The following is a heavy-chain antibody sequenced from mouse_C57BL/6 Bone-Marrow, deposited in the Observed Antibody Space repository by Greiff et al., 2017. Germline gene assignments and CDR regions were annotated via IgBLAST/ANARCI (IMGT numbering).Heavy chain of an antibody. CDR1: GYSITSGYY. D-gene: IGHD2-5*01. Sequence: VQLKESGPGLVKPSQSLSLTCSVTGYSITSGYYWNWIRQFPGNKLEWMGYISYDGSNNYNPSLKNRISITRDTSKNQFFLKLNSVTTEDTATYYCARGGLAYSNFAWFAYWGQGTLVTVSA. CDR3: ARGGLAYSNFAWFAY. V-gene: IGHV3-6*01. CDR2: ISYDGSN. J-gene: IGHJ3*01.